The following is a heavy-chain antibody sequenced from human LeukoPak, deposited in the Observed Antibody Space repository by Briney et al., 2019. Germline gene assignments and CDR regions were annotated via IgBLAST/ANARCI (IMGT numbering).Heavy chain of an antibody. CDR1: GYTFTSYY. J-gene: IGHJ4*02. CDR3: ARGRYSSSSPHFDY. CDR2: INPNSGGT. Sequence: ASVKVSCKASGYTFTSYYMHWVRQAPGQGLEWMGRINPNSGGTNYAQKFQGRVTMTRDTSISTAYMELSRLRSDDTAVYYCARGRYSSSSPHFDYWGQGTLVTVSS. V-gene: IGHV1-2*06. D-gene: IGHD6-6*01.